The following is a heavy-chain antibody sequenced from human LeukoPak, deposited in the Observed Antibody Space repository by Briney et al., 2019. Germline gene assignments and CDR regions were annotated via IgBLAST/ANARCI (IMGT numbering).Heavy chain of an antibody. Sequence: PGGSLSPSCAASGFTFSSYEMHWVRQARGKGLAWVSYISSSGSTIYYADSLKGRFTISRDNAKNSLYLQMNSLRAEDTAVYYCARFAKMASFDYWGQGTLVTVSS. CDR2: ISSSGSTI. D-gene: IGHD5-24*01. V-gene: IGHV3-48*03. CDR1: GFTFSSYE. CDR3: ARFAKMASFDY. J-gene: IGHJ4*02.